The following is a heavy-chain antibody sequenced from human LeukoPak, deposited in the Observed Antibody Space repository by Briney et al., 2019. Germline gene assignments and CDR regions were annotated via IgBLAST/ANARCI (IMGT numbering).Heavy chain of an antibody. D-gene: IGHD3-3*02. J-gene: IGHJ5*02. CDR2: ISYDGSNK. CDR1: GFTFSSYG. V-gene: IGHV3-30*03. Sequence: GGSLRLSCAASGFTFSSYGMHWVRQAPGKGLEWVAVISYDGSNKYYADSVKGRFTISRDNSKNTLYLQMNSLRPEDTAVYYCVRDSRPPDSIHFWSVNLFDPWGQGTLVTVSS. CDR3: VRDSRPPDSIHFWSVNLFDP.